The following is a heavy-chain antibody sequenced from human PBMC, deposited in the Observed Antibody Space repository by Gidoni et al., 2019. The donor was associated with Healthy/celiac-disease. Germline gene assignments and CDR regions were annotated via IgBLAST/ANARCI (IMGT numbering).Heavy chain of an antibody. V-gene: IGHV3-21*01. J-gene: IGHJ4*02. CDR3: ARDLRYTGQWLAFFDY. D-gene: IGHD6-19*01. CDR1: GFTFRSYS. Sequence: EVQLVESGGGRVKPGGSLRPSCAASGFTFRSYSMNWVRQAPGKGLEWVSSISSSSSYISYADSVKGRFTISRDNAKNSLYLQMDSLRAEDTAVYYCARDLRYTGQWLAFFDYWGQGTLVTVSS. CDR2: ISSSSSYI.